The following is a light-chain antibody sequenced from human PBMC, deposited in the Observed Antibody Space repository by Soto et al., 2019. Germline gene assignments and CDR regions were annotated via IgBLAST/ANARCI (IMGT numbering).Light chain of an antibody. CDR1: QGIGSW. J-gene: IGKJ1*01. CDR3: QQSYSTPPGT. V-gene: IGKV1-12*01. Sequence: DIQMTQSPSSVSASVGDRVPITCRASQGIGSWSAWYQQKPGKAPKLLIYATSSLQSGVPSRFSGSGSGTDFTLTISSLQPEDFATYYCQQSYSTPPGTFGQGTKVDIK. CDR2: ATS.